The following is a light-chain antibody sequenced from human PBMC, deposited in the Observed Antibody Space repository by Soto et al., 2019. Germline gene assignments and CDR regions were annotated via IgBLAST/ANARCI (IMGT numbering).Light chain of an antibody. Sequence: QSVLTQPASVSGSPGQSITISCTGSSSDVGGHDYVSWYLQYPGKAPKLIIYEVTKRPSGISDRFSASKSGNTASLTISGLQAEDEADYYCCSYTTTNSRVFGGGTQLTVL. CDR1: SSDVGGHDY. CDR2: EVT. V-gene: IGLV2-14*01. J-gene: IGLJ3*02. CDR3: CSYTTTNSRV.